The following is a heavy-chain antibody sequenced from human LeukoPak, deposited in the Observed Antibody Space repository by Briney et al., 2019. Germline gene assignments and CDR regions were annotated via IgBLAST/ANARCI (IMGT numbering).Heavy chain of an antibody. D-gene: IGHD6-19*01. CDR1: GFTFRSYS. Sequence: GGSLRLSCAASGFTFRSYSMNWVRQAPGKGLEWVSYISSGSTIYYADSMKGRFTISRDNAKNSLFLQMNSLRAEDTALYYCAKSINSGCSAVIDYWGQGTLVTVSS. J-gene: IGHJ4*02. CDR3: AKSINSGCSAVIDY. V-gene: IGHV3-48*01. CDR2: ISSGSTI.